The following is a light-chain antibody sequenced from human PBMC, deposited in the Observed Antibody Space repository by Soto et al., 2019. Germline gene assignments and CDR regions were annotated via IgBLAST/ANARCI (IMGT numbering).Light chain of an antibody. CDR2: GAS. J-gene: IGKJ1*01. Sequence: EIVLTQSPGTLSLSPGERATLSCRASQSVTSDYLAWYQQKPGQAPRLLIHGASSRATSIPARFSGSGSETEFTLTISSLQSEDYAIYYCQQYNNWPPWTFGQGTKVDIK. CDR1: QSVTSD. V-gene: IGKV3-15*01. CDR3: QQYNNWPPWT.